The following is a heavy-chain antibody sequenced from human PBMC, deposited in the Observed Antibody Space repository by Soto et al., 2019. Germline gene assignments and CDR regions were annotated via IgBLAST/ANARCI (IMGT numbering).Heavy chain of an antibody. J-gene: IGHJ4*02. CDR3: ARGIAVAGTVGGIDY. CDR2: IYYSGST. Sequence: QLQLQESGPGLVKPSETLSLTCTVSGGSISSSSYYWGWIRQPPGKGLEWIGSIYYSGSTYYNPSLKSRVTISVDTSKNQFSLKLSSVTAADTAVYYCARGIAVAGTVGGIDYWGQGTLVTVSS. V-gene: IGHV4-39*01. D-gene: IGHD6-19*01. CDR1: GGSISSSSYY.